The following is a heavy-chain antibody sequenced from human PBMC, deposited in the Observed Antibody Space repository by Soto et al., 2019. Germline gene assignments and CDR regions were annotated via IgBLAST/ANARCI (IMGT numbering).Heavy chain of an antibody. Sequence: EVQLVESGGGLVQPGGSLRLSCAASGFTFSSYWMHWVRQAPGKGLVWVSRINSDGSGAYYADPVKGRLNIARDNAKNTVYMQMNSLRHEDTALYDCARGLKKYYGMDVWGQGNTVTVSS. CDR1: GFTFSSYW. J-gene: IGHJ6*02. CDR2: INSDGSGA. V-gene: IGHV3-74*01. CDR3: ARGLKKYYGMDV.